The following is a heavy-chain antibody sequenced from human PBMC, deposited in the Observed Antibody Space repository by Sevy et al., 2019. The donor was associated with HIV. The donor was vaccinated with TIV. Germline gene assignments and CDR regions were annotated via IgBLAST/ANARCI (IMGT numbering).Heavy chain of an antibody. CDR3: AREGCTKPHDY. V-gene: IGHV3-23*01. D-gene: IGHD2-8*01. Sequence: GGSLRLSCAASGFTFSKYSMSWVRQPPGKGLEWVSTLSFGCGEINYADSVKGRFTISSANSKSSLYLQMNNLRPEDTGVYYCAREGCTKPHDYGGQGALVTVSS. CDR2: LSFGCGEI. J-gene: IGHJ4*02. CDR1: GFTFSKYS.